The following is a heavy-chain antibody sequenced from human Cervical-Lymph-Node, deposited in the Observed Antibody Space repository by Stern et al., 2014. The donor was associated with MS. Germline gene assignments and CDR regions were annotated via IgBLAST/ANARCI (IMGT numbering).Heavy chain of an antibody. J-gene: IGHJ6*02. CDR1: GFTFSTYW. Sequence: EMQLVESGGGLLQPGGSLRLSCGASGFTFSTYWMHWVRQGPGKGLGWVSRINSGGSSTSYTDSVRGRFTISRDNAKNTVYLQMTSLRAEDTAVYYCARSSGVSGDAMDVWGQGTTVTVSS. CDR3: ARSSGVSGDAMDV. V-gene: IGHV3-74*02. CDR2: INSGGSST. D-gene: IGHD2-15*01.